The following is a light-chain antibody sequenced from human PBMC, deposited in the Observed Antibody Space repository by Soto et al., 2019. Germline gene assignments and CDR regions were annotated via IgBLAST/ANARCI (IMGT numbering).Light chain of an antibody. V-gene: IGKV3-20*01. CDR2: GAS. CDR3: QQYGSSPPLT. CDR1: QSVSSSY. J-gene: IGKJ4*01. Sequence: EIVLTQSPGTLSLSPGERATLSCRASQSVSSSYLAWYQQKPGQAPRLLIYGASSRATGIPDMFSGSGSGTEFTITISRLEPEDFAVYYCQQYGSSPPLTFGGGTKVEIK.